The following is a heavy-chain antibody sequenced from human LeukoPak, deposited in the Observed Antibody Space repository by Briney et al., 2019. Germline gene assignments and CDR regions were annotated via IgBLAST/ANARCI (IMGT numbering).Heavy chain of an antibody. CDR3: ARGSLRSGWYYFDY. CDR2: IYSGGNT. CDR1: GFTVSSNY. J-gene: IGHJ4*02. D-gene: IGHD6-19*01. Sequence: GGSLRLSCAASGFTVSSNYMSWVRQAPGKGLEWVSVIYSGGNTYYADSVKGRFTLSRDNSKNTLYLQMNSLRAEHTAVSYCARGSLRSGWYYFDYWGQGALVTVSS. V-gene: IGHV3-53*01.